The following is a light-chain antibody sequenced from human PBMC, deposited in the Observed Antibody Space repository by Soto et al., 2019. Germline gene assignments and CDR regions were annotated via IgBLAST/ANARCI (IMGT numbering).Light chain of an antibody. Sequence: EIVLTQSPGTLSLSPGERATPSCRASQSVSSNYLAWYQQKPGQAPRLLIYGASSRATGIPDRFSGSGSGTDFTLTISSLQSEDFAVYYCQQRDDWVSFGGGTKVDNK. V-gene: IGKV3D-20*02. CDR2: GAS. CDR3: QQRDDWVS. CDR1: QSVSSNY. J-gene: IGKJ4*01.